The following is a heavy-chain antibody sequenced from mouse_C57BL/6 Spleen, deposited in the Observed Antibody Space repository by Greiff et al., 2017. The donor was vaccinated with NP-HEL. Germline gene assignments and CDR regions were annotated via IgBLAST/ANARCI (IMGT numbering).Heavy chain of an antibody. CDR3: AREGSNGDWFAY. V-gene: IGHV1-52*01. CDR1: GYTFTSYW. J-gene: IGHJ3*01. Sequence: QVQLQQPGAELVRPGSSVKLSCKASGYTFTSYWMHWVKQRPIQGLEWIGNIDPSDRETHYNQKFKDKATLTVDKSSSTAYMQLSSLTSEDSAVYYCAREGSNGDWFAYWGQGTLVTVSA. D-gene: IGHD1-1*01. CDR2: IDPSDRET.